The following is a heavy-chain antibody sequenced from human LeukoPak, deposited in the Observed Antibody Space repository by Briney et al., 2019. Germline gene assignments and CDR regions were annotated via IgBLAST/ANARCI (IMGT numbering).Heavy chain of an antibody. Sequence: GGSLRLSCAASGFTFSDYYMSWIRQAPGKGLEGVSYISSSSSYTNYADSVKGRFTISRDNAKNSLYLQMNSLRAEDTAVYYCARVVVPAAAAFDYWGQGTLVTVSS. V-gene: IGHV3-11*06. D-gene: IGHD2-2*01. CDR1: GFTFSDYY. CDR3: ARVVVPAAAAFDY. CDR2: ISSSSSYT. J-gene: IGHJ4*02.